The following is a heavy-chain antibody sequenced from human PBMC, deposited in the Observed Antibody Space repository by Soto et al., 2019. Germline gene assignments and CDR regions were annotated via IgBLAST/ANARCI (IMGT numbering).Heavy chain of an antibody. CDR3: ARDVPWWYLHY. Sequence: QVQLVQSRAEVKKPGASVKVSCKASGYTFTSYDINRVRLATGQGLEWMGSMNPNSGNTGYAQKFKGRFTMSRDTSISTVYLEMSSLRSEDTAVYYCARDVPWWYLHYWGQGTLVTVSS. D-gene: IGHD2-8*02. CDR2: MNPNSGNT. J-gene: IGHJ4*02. CDR1: GYTFTSYD. V-gene: IGHV1-8*01.